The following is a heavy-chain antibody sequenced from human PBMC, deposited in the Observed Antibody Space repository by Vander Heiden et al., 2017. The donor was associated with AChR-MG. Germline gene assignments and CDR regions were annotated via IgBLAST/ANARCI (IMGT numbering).Heavy chain of an antibody. J-gene: IGHJ6*02. V-gene: IGHV3-23*01. CDR1: GLSFGTYA. D-gene: IGHD3-3*01. CDR2: FVGCGVST. CDR3: AKGGYDFWSGYHGMDV. Sequence: EVQLLEYGGGLVQTGGSLRPSCAACGLSFGTYAMGWVRQPAGRGLEWVSGFVGCGVSTSYAGSVKGRYTISRDNAKNTLHLQMNSLRAEDTAVYYCAKGGYDFWSGYHGMDVWGRGTTATVSS.